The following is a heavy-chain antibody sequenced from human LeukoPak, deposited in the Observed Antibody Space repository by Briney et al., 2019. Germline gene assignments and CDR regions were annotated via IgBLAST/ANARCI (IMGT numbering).Heavy chain of an antibody. CDR3: AKDEFVASDFTGAFDI. V-gene: IGHV3-9*03. J-gene: IGHJ3*02. Sequence: GGSLRLSCAASGFTFDDYAMHWVRQAPGKGLEWVSGISWNSGSIGYADSVKGRFTISRDNAKNSLYLQMNSLRADDMALYYCAKDEFVASDFTGAFDIWGQGTMVTVPS. CDR1: GFTFDDYA. D-gene: IGHD2-8*02. CDR2: ISWNSGSI.